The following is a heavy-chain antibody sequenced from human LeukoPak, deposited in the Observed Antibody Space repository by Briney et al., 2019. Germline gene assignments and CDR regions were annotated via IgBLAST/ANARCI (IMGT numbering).Heavy chain of an antibody. D-gene: IGHD3-22*01. CDR1: GYTFTGYY. V-gene: IGHV1-2*02. CDR2: INPKTLGT. Sequence: ASVKVSCKASGYTFTGYYIHWVRQAPGHGLEWMGWINPKTLGTNYAQKFRGRVTMTRDTSISTAYMELSSLRSDDTAVYYCARDSLSDDSSGYYDFWGQGALVTVST. J-gene: IGHJ4*02. CDR3: ARDSLSDDSSGYYDF.